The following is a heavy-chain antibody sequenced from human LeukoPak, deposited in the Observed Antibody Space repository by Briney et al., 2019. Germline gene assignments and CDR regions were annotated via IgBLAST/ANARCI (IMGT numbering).Heavy chain of an antibody. J-gene: IGHJ4*02. Sequence: GASVKVSCKASGYTFTSDDINWVRPATGQGLEWMGWINPYSGNTGYARKFQGRVTMTKNTSISTVHMELSSLRSEDTAVYFCARGQGGSGSGSYYFDYWGQGTPVTVSS. CDR1: GYTFTSDD. CDR2: INPYSGNT. CDR3: ARGQGGSGSGSYYFDY. D-gene: IGHD3-10*01. V-gene: IGHV1-8*01.